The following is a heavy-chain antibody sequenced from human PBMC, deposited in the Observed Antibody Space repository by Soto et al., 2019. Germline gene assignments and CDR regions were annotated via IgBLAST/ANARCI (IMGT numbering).Heavy chain of an antibody. CDR2: IYHSGST. CDR3: ARDRGCSSTSCYPGNRFDP. D-gene: IGHD2-2*01. V-gene: IGHV4-30-2*01. J-gene: IGHJ5*02. CDR1: GGSISSGGYS. Sequence: SETLSLTCAVSGGSISSGGYSWSWIRQPPGKGLEWIGYIYHSGSTYYNPSLKSRVTISVDRSKNQFSLKLSSVTAADTAVYYCARDRGCSSTSCYPGNRFDPWGQGTLVTVSS.